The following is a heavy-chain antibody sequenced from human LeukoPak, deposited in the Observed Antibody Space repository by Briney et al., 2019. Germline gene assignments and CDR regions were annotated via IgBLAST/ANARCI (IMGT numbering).Heavy chain of an antibody. D-gene: IGHD4-17*01. Sequence: GGSLRLSCAASGFAFSSYTMNWVRRAPGKGLEWVSSISTTSNYIYYADSVKGRFTISRDNAKNSLYLQMSSLRAEDTALYYCARDGDYDSLLFHRAYAFDIWGQGTMVTVSS. CDR1: GFAFSSYT. CDR2: ISTTSNYI. CDR3: ARDGDYDSLLFHRAYAFDI. V-gene: IGHV3-21*01. J-gene: IGHJ3*02.